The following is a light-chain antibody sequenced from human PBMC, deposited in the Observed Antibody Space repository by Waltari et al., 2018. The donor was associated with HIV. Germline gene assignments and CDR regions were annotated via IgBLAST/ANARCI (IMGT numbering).Light chain of an antibody. CDR3: CSDAGTYKV. Sequence: QSALTQPRSVSGSLGLSVSISCTGTSSDVGYYNRVSWYQKHPGKAPKLIIYDVRERPSGVADRFSASKSANTASLTISRLQADDEAEYYCCSDAGTYKVFGTGTQVTVL. CDR2: DVR. CDR1: SSDVGYYNR. V-gene: IGLV2-11*01. J-gene: IGLJ1*01.